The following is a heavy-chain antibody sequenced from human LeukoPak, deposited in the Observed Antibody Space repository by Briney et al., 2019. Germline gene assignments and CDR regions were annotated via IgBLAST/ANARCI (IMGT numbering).Heavy chain of an antibody. Sequence: GGSLRLSCAASGFTFSSYSMNWVRQAPGKGLEWVSYISSSSSTIYYADSVKGRFTISRDNAKNSLYLQMNSLRAEDTAVYYCAKSNGYGLVDIWGQGTMVTVSS. V-gene: IGHV3-48*01. D-gene: IGHD3-10*01. CDR3: AKSNGYGLVDI. CDR2: ISSSSSTI. J-gene: IGHJ3*02. CDR1: GFTFSSYS.